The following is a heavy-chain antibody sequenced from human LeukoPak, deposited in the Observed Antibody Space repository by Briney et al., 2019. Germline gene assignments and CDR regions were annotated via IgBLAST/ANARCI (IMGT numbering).Heavy chain of an antibody. CDR3: TKILYFDSSARGAFDS. CDR1: GSGFSFNTYA. V-gene: IGHV3-23*01. Sequence: PPGGSPRLSCAASGSGFSFNTYAMTWVRQAPGKGLEWVSSISGSGGSTYYADSVKGRFTISRDNSKKTTFLQMNSLRAEDTAIYYCTKILYFDSSARGAFDSWGQGTVVTVSS. D-gene: IGHD3-22*01. J-gene: IGHJ3*02. CDR2: ISGSGGST.